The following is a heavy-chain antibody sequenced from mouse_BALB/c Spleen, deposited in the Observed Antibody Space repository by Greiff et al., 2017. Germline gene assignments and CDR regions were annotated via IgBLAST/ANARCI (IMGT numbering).Heavy chain of an antibody. Sequence: VQVVESGAELARPGASVKMSCKASGYTFTSYTMHWVKQRPGQGLEWIGYINPSSGYTNYNQKFKDKATLTADKSSSTAYMQLSSLTSEDSAVYYCARNDGYAMDYWGQGTSVTVSS. V-gene: IGHV1-4*01. CDR2: INPSSGYT. CDR1: GYTFTSYT. D-gene: IGHD2-12*01. CDR3: ARNDGYAMDY. J-gene: IGHJ4*01.